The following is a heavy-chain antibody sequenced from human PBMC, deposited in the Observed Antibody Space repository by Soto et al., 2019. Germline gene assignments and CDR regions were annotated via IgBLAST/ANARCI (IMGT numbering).Heavy chain of an antibody. D-gene: IGHD1-26*01. CDR3: ARDLSKFKWESYGMDV. Sequence: GGSLRLSCAASGFTFSSYGMHWVRQAPGKGLEWVAVIWYDGSNKYYADSVKGRFTISRDNSKNTLYLQMNSLRAEDTAVYYCARDLSKFKWESYGMDVWGQGTTVTVSS. V-gene: IGHV3-33*01. J-gene: IGHJ6*02. CDR1: GFTFSSYG. CDR2: IWYDGSNK.